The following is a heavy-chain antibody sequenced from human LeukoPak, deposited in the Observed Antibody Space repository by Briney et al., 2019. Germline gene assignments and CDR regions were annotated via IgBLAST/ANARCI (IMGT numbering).Heavy chain of an antibody. V-gene: IGHV1-69*06. J-gene: IGHJ5*02. CDR2: IIPVFVTA. CDR1: GGTFSSYA. D-gene: IGHD1-26*01. Sequence: SVKVSCKASGGTFSSYAISWVRHAPGQGLEWMGRIIPVFVTANYAQKFQGRVTITADKSTSTAYMELSSLRSEDTAVYYCVNIVGGAYDGFDPWGQGTLVTVSS. CDR3: VNIVGGAYDGFDP.